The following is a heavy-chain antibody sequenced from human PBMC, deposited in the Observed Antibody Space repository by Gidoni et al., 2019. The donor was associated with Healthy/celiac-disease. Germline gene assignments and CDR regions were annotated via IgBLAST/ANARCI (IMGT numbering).Heavy chain of an antibody. Sequence: EVQLVESGGGLVKPGGSLRLSCAASGFTFSSYSMNWVRQAPGKGLEWVSSISSSSSYIYYADSVKGRFTISRDNAKNSLYLQMNSLRAEDTAVYYCARDSPGMGGYGIFDYWGQGTLVTVSS. J-gene: IGHJ4*02. CDR1: GFTFSSYS. D-gene: IGHD5-12*01. V-gene: IGHV3-21*01. CDR2: ISSSSSYI. CDR3: ARDSPGMGGYGIFDY.